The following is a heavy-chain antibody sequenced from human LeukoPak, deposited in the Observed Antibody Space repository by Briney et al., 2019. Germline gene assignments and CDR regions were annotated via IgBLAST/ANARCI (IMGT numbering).Heavy chain of an antibody. CDR1: GFTVSSNY. J-gene: IGHJ4*02. D-gene: IGHD3-10*01. Sequence: GGSLRLSCAASGFTVSSNYMSWVRQAPGKGLEWVSVIYSGGSTYYADSVKGRFTISRDNSKNTLYLQMNSLRAEDTAVYYCASSLPGGLFDYWGQGTLVTVPS. V-gene: IGHV3-66*01. CDR3: ASSLPGGLFDY. CDR2: IYSGGST.